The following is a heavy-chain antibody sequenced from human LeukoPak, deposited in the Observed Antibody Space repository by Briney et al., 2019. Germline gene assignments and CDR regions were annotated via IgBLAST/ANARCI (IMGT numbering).Heavy chain of an antibody. D-gene: IGHD4-17*01. CDR3: ARRAYGDDSSDY. CDR1: GFTFRSYS. Sequence: GGSLRLSCAASGFTFRSYSMNWVRQAPGKGLEWVSYITSGSSPIYYADSVKGRLTISRDNAKNSLYLQMNSLRDEDTAVYYCARRAYGDDSSDYWGQGTLVTVSS. V-gene: IGHV3-48*02. CDR2: ITSGSSPI. J-gene: IGHJ4*02.